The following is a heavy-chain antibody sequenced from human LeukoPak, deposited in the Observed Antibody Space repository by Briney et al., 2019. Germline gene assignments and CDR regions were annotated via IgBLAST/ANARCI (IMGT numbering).Heavy chain of an antibody. Sequence: SVKVSCKASGGTFSSYAISWVRQAPGQGLEWMGGIIPIFGTANYAQKFQGRVTITADESTSTAYMELSSLRSEDTAVYYCAREYYYDSSGYLRHASDIWGQGTMVTVSS. CDR3: AREYYYDSSGYLRHASDI. CDR1: GGTFSSYA. D-gene: IGHD3-22*01. V-gene: IGHV1-69*01. J-gene: IGHJ3*02. CDR2: IIPIFGTA.